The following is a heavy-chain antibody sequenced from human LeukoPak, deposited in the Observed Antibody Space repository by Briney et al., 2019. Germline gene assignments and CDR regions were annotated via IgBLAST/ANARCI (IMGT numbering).Heavy chain of an antibody. Sequence: GGSLRLSCAASGFIFSSYAMSWVRQAPGKGLEWVSGISGSGGSTYYADSVKGRLTISRDNSKNTLYLQMNSLRAEDTAVYYCAKGYYYDSSGLNYFDYWGQGTLVTVSS. CDR2: ISGSGGST. D-gene: IGHD3-22*01. J-gene: IGHJ4*02. V-gene: IGHV3-23*01. CDR3: AKGYYYDSSGLNYFDY. CDR1: GFIFSSYA.